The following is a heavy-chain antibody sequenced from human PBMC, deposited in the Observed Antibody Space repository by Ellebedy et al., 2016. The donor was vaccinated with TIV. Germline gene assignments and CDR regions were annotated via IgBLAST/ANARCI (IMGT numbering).Heavy chain of an antibody. V-gene: IGHV3-21*01. Sequence: PGGSLRLSCAASGFTFSSYSMNWVRQAPGKGLEWVSSISSSSSYIYYADSVKGRFTISRDNAKNSLYLQMNSLRAEDTPVYYCAREDGFKIAFDIWGQGTMVTVSS. CDR1: GFTFSSYS. D-gene: IGHD5-24*01. CDR3: AREDGFKIAFDI. CDR2: ISSSSSYI. J-gene: IGHJ3*02.